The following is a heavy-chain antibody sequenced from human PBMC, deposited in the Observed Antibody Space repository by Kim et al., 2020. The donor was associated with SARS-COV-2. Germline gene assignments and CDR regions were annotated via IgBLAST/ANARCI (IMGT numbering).Heavy chain of an antibody. CDR2: ISYDGSNK. CDR1: GFTFSSYG. J-gene: IGHJ4*02. Sequence: GGSLRLSCAASGFTFSSYGMHWVRQAPGKGLEWVAVISYDGSNKYYADSVKGRFTISRDNSKNTLYLQMNSLRAEDTAVYYCARDRIQLWETYFDYWGQG. CDR3: ARDRIQLWETYFDY. D-gene: IGHD5-18*01. V-gene: IGHV3-33*05.